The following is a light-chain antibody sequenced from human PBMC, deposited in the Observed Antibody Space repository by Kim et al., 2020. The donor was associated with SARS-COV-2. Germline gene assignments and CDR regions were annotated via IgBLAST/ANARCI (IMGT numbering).Light chain of an antibody. CDR3: QAWDSSLGV. CDR2: QDS. J-gene: IGLJ3*02. CDR1: KLGDKY. V-gene: IGLV3-1*01. Sequence: SMSPGQTASITCSGDKLGDKYACWYQQKPCQSPVLVIYQDSKRPSGIPERFSGSNSGNTATLTISGTQAMDEADYYCQAWDSSLGVFGGGTQLTVL.